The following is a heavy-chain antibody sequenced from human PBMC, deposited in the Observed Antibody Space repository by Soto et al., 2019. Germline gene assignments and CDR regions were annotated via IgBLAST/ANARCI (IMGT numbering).Heavy chain of an antibody. CDR2: ISYDGSNK. Sequence: HPGGSLRLSCAASGFSFSSYGMHWFRQAPGKGLEWVAVISYDGSNKYYADSVKGRFTISRDNSKNTLYLQMNSLRAEDTAVYYCAKGATVDIVVVAALSYLDYWGQGTLVTVSS. J-gene: IGHJ4*02. CDR1: GFSFSSYG. CDR3: AKGATVDIVVVAALSYLDY. V-gene: IGHV3-30*18. D-gene: IGHD2-2*01.